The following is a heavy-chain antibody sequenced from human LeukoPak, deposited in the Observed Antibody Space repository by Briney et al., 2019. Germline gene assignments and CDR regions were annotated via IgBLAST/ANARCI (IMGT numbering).Heavy chain of an antibody. Sequence: PGGSLRLSCAASGFAVSSNYMHWVRQAPGKGLEWVSSISSSSSYIYYADSVKGRFTISRDNAKNSLYLQISSLKAEDTAVYYCARAIGYSGYEVADYWGQGTLVTVSS. V-gene: IGHV3-21*04. CDR2: ISSSSSYI. J-gene: IGHJ4*02. CDR3: ARAIGYSGYEVADY. D-gene: IGHD5-12*01. CDR1: GFAVSSNY.